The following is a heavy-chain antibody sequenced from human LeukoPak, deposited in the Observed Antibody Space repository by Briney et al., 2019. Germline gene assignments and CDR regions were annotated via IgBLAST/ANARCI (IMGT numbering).Heavy chain of an antibody. V-gene: IGHV3-23*01. CDR3: ARDRMGAILYFDS. Sequence: GGTLRLSCAASGFSFSSYGMSWVRQAPGKGLEWISAITGSGGTTYADSVEGRFTISRDNSKNTLYLQVNSLRAEDTAVYYCARDRMGAILYFDSWGQGTLVTVSS. D-gene: IGHD1-26*01. CDR1: GFSFSSYG. J-gene: IGHJ4*02. CDR2: ITGSGGTT.